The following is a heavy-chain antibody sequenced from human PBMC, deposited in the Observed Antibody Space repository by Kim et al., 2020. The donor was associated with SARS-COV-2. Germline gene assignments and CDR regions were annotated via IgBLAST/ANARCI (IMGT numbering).Heavy chain of an antibody. CDR2: IYPGGSDS. D-gene: IGHD6-6*01. Sequence: GESLKISCKGSGYTFTTSWIGWVRQMPGKGLEWMGIIYPGGSDSRYSPSFQGQVTISADKSISTAYLQWSSLKASDTAMYYCARLRYSISSAYYYGMDVWGQGTTVTVSS. CDR3: ARLRYSISSAYYYGMDV. J-gene: IGHJ6*02. V-gene: IGHV5-51*01. CDR1: GYTFTTSW.